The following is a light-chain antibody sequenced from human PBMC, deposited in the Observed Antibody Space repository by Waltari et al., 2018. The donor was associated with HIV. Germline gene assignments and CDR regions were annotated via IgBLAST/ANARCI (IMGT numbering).Light chain of an antibody. CDR1: QSISSS. CDR2: DAS. CDR3: QQSYSTLFT. Sequence: DIQMTQSPSSLSASVGNRVTIPCRASQSISSSLNWYQQKPGKAPKLLIYDASSLQSGVPSRFSGSASGTDFTLTISSLQPEDFATYYCQQSYSTLFTFGPGTKVDIK. V-gene: IGKV1-39*01. J-gene: IGKJ3*01.